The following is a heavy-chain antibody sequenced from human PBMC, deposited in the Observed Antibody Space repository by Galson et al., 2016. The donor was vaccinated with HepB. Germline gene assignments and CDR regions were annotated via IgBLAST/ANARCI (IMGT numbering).Heavy chain of an antibody. CDR3: AKHKGRNWFDP. J-gene: IGHJ5*02. V-gene: IGHV4-39*01. Sequence: SETLSLTCTVSDDSITGSRNYWGWIRQPPGKGLEWIGSMFSSGNTYSNPTLKNRVSMSVDTSGNQFFLKLASVTTADTATYYCAKHKGRNWFDPWGRGTLVTVSS. CDR2: MFSSGNT. CDR1: DDSITGSRNY.